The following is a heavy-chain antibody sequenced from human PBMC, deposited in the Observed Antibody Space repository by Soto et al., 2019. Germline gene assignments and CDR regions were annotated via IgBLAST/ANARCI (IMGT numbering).Heavy chain of an antibody. CDR2: INAGNGNT. D-gene: IGHD2-21*02. CDR3: ARSIVVVTALDY. Sequence: QVQLVQSGAEEKKPGASVKVSCKASGYTFTSYAMHWVRQAPGQRLEWMGWINAGNGNTKYSQKFPGRVTITRDTAASTAYMDLSSLRSEDTAVYYCARSIVVVTALDYWGQGTLVTGSS. J-gene: IGHJ4*02. V-gene: IGHV1-3*05. CDR1: GYTFTSYA.